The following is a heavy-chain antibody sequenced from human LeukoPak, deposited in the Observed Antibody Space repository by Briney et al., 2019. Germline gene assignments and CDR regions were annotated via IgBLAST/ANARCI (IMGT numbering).Heavy chain of an antibody. V-gene: IGHV3-15*01. CDR1: GFTFSNAW. J-gene: IGHJ4*02. D-gene: IGHD2-15*01. Sequence: GGSLRLSCAASGFTFSNAWMSWVRQAPGKGLEWVGRIKSKTDGGTTDYAARVKGRFTISGDDSKNTLYLQMNSLKTEDTAVYYCTAELGYCSGGSCYDYWGQGTLVTVSS. CDR2: IKSKTDGGTT. CDR3: TAELGYCSGGSCYDY.